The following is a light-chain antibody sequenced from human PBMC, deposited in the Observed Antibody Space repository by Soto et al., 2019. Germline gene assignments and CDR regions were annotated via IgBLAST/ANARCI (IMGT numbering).Light chain of an antibody. CDR2: AAS. CDR1: QSISSY. V-gene: IGKV1-39*01. Sequence: DIQMTQSPSSLSASVGDRVTITCRASQSISSYLNWYQQKPGKAPKLLIYAASSLQSGVPSRFNGRGSWTKFPLNISSLQPEDFATYYCQQSYSTLFTFGPGTKVDIK. J-gene: IGKJ3*01. CDR3: QQSYSTLFT.